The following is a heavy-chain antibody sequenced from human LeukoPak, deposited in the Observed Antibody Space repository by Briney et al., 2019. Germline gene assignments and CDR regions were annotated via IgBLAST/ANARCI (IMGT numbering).Heavy chain of an antibody. CDR3: ARGEYSASWYTPHGMAV. V-gene: IGHV7-4-1*02. Sequence: ASVKVSCKASGYTFINHAINWVRQAPGQGLKWMGWINSNTGNPTYAQGFTGRFVFSLDTSVSTAYLQISSLKAEDTAVYYCARGEYSASWYTPHGMAVWGQGTTVTVSS. CDR1: GYTFINHA. CDR2: INSNTGNP. D-gene: IGHD6-13*01. J-gene: IGHJ6*02.